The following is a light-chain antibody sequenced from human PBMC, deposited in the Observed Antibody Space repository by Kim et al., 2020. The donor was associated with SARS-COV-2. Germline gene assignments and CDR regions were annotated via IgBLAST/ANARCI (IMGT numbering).Light chain of an antibody. V-gene: IGKV3-20*01. J-gene: IGKJ1*01. CDR2: DGS. CDR1: QSVSSNY. Sequence: SPGERATLSCRASQSVSSNYVAWYQQKLGQAPRLLMYDGSTRATGIPYRFSGSGSGTDFTLTISRLEPEDFAVYYCQQYGSSRWTFGQGTKVDIK. CDR3: QQYGSSRWT.